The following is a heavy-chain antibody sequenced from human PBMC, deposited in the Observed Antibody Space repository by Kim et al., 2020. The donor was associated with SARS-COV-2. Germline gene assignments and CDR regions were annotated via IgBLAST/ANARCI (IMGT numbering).Heavy chain of an antibody. J-gene: IGHJ4*02. CDR3: ARGDTFGKFYDY. D-gene: IGHD3-10*01. Sequence: NYNSTLGSRITVQVDTSQNQFSLKLTSVTAAETAVYYCARGDTFGKFYDYWGRGALVIVSS. V-gene: IGHV4-4*06.